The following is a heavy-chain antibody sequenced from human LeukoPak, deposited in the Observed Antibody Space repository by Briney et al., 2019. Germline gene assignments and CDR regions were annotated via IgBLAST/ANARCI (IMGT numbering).Heavy chain of an antibody. CDR2: INWNGGNT. CDR1: GFTSDDYG. J-gene: IGHJ6*03. D-gene: IGHD5-12*01. V-gene: IGHV3-20*04. Sequence: GGSLRLSCAASGFTSDDYGMSWVRQAPGKGLEWVSGINWNGGNTGYADSVKGRFTISRDNAKNSLYLQMNSLRAEDTALYYCARAYSGYENYYYYYYMDVWGKGTTVTVSS. CDR3: ARAYSGYENYYYYYYMDV.